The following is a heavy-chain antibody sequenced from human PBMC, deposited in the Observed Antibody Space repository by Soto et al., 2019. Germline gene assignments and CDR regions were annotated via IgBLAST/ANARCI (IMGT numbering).Heavy chain of an antibody. D-gene: IGHD6-19*01. CDR2: ISGSGGST. J-gene: IGHJ4*02. CDR3: AKFKVAGTAIFDY. Sequence: GCLRLSCAASGFTFSSYAMSWVRHSPGKGLEWVSAISGSGGSTYYADSVKGRFTISRDNSKNTLYLQMNSLRAEDTAVYYCAKFKVAGTAIFDYWGQGTLVTVSS. CDR1: GFTFSSYA. V-gene: IGHV3-23*01.